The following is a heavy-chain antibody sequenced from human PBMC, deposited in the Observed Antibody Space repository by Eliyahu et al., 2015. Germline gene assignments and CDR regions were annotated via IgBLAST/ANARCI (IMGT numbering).Heavy chain of an antibody. CDR3: AKDLGSFLVQGVISYYYYGMDV. V-gene: IGHV3-23*01. CDR1: GFTFSSYA. Sequence: EVQLLESGGGLVQPGGSLRLSCAASGFTFSSYAMSWVRQAPGKGLEWVSAISGSGGSTYYADSVKGRFTISRDNSKNTLYLQMNSLRAEDTAVYYCAKDLGSFLVQGVISYYYYGMDVWGQGTTVTVSS. J-gene: IGHJ6*02. CDR2: ISGSGGST. D-gene: IGHD3-10*01.